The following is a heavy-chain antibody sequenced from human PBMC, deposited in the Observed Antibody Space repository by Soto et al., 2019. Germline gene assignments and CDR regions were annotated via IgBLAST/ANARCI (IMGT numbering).Heavy chain of an antibody. Sequence: GGSLRLSCAASGFTFSSYSMNWVRQAPGKGLEWVSSISSSSSYIYYADSVKGRFTISRDNAKNSLYLQMNSLRAEDTAVYYCARRYCSSTSCYGFDYWGQGTLVTASS. J-gene: IGHJ4*02. CDR2: ISSSSSYI. CDR3: ARRYCSSTSCYGFDY. CDR1: GFTFSSYS. D-gene: IGHD2-2*01. V-gene: IGHV3-21*01.